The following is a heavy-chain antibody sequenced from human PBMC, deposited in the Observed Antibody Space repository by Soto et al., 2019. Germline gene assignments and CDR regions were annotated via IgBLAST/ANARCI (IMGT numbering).Heavy chain of an antibody. J-gene: IGHJ4*02. CDR2: IYYSGST. D-gene: IGHD3-16*01. CDR1: GGSISSYY. V-gene: IGHV4-59*01. CDR3: ARDRQDYIWGRPSYYFDY. Sequence: SETLSLTCTVSGGSISSYYWSWIRQPPGKGLEWIGYIYYSGSTNYNPSLKSRVTISVDTSKNQFSLKLSSVTAADTAVYYCARDRQDYIWGRPSYYFDYWGQGTLVTV.